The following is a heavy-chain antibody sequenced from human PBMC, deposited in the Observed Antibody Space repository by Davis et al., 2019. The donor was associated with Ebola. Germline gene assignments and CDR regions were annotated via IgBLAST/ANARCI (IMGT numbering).Heavy chain of an antibody. Sequence: ASVKVSCKASGYTFTSYYMHWVRQAPGQGLEWMGIINPSGGSTSYAQKFQGRVTMTRDTSTSTVYMELSSLRSEDTAVYYCARATPSYSGSQPSDYWGQGTLVTVSS. D-gene: IGHD1-26*01. CDR3: ARATPSYSGSQPSDY. V-gene: IGHV1-46*01. CDR2: INPSGGST. J-gene: IGHJ4*02. CDR1: GYTFTSYY.